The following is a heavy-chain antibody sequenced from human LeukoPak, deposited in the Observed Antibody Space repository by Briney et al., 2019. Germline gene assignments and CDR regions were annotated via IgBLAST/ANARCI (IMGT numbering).Heavy chain of an antibody. Sequence: ASVKVSCKASGYTFTSYGISWVRQAPGQGLEWMGWISAYNGNTNYAQKLQGRVTMTTDTSTSTAYMELRSLRSDDTAVYYCARARSSSWYSLDAFDIWGQGTMVTVSS. CDR1: GYTFTSYG. D-gene: IGHD6-13*01. CDR3: ARARSSSWYSLDAFDI. J-gene: IGHJ3*02. V-gene: IGHV1-18*01. CDR2: ISAYNGNT.